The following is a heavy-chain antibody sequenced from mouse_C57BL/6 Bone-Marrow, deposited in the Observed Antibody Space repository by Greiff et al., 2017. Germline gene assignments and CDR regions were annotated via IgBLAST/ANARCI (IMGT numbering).Heavy chain of an antibody. CDR2: IYPRDGST. D-gene: IGHD2-1*01. Sequence: LVESGPELVKPGASVKLSCKASGYTFTSYDINWVKQRPGQGLEWIGWIYPRDGSTKYNEKFKGKDTLTVDKSSSTAYMELHSLASEDSRVYFCARAIYGNFSSYWYFDVWGTGTTVTVSS. V-gene: IGHV1-85*01. CDR3: ARAIYGNFSSYWYFDV. CDR1: GYTFTSYD. J-gene: IGHJ1*03.